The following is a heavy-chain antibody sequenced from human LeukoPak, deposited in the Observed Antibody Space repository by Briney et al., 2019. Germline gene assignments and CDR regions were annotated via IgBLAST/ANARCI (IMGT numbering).Heavy chain of an antibody. CDR1: GFTFSSYG. CDR2: IWYDGSNE. CDR3: ARGRGYSSGKGDAFDI. V-gene: IGHV3-33*01. D-gene: IGHD6-19*01. J-gene: IGHJ3*02. Sequence: GGSLRLSCAASGFTFSSYGMHWVRQAPGKGLEWVAVIWYDGSNEYYADSVKGRFTTSRDNSKNTLYLQMNSLRAEDTAVYYCARGRGYSSGKGDAFDIWGQGTMVTVSS.